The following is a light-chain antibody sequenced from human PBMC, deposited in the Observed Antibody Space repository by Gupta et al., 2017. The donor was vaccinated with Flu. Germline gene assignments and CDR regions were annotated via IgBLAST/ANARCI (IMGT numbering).Light chain of an antibody. V-gene: IGKV6-21*01. Sequence: PNFQSLPPTDKVTITCRASQNVGTSLNWYQQNTEQSPKLPIKHASQSGPGVPSRFNGSGSGTDITLTINKLEAQDAATTYTRQSGTLPRTSGQATKVQIK. J-gene: IGKJ1*01. CDR3: RQSGTLPRT. CDR1: QNVGTS. CDR2: HAS.